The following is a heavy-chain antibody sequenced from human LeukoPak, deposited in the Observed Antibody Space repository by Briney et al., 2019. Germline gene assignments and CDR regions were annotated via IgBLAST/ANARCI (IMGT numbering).Heavy chain of an antibody. D-gene: IGHD2-8*01. CDR1: GFTFSSYA. J-gene: IGHJ4*02. CDR3: ARELRAGYCTNGVCHTPFDY. CDR2: ISYVGSNK. Sequence: GGSLRLSCAASGFTFSSYAMHWVRQAPGKGLEWVPVISYVGSNKYYADSVKGRFTISRDNAKNSLYLQMNSLRAEDTAVYYRARELRAGYCTNGVCHTPFDYWGQGTLVTVSS. V-gene: IGHV3-30-3*01.